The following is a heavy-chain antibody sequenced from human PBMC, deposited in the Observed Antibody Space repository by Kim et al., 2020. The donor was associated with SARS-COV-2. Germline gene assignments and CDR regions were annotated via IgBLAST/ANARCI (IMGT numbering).Heavy chain of an antibody. CDR1: GGSMNSFY. V-gene: IGHV4-59*13. D-gene: IGHD3-9*01. Sequence: SETLSLTCSVSGGSMNSFYWTWIRQPPGKGLERIGYVFHTGDTYYIPSLRSRVSMSIDTSKNQFSLRLNSVTAADTAVYYCVGSQTGYYPWGQGTLVTVSS. CDR3: VGSQTGYYP. CDR2: VFHTGDT. J-gene: IGHJ5*02.